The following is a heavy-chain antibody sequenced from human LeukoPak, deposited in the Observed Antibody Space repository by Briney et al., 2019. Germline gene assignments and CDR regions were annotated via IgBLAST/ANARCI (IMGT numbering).Heavy chain of an antibody. J-gene: IGHJ4*02. CDR3: ARGEWELLFDGVFPPLIFDY. CDR1: GYTFTSYG. V-gene: IGHV1-18*01. Sequence: ASVKVSCKASGYTFTSYGISWVRQAPGQGLEWMGWISAYNGNTNYAQKLQGRVTMTTDTSTSTAYMELRSLRSDDTAVYYRARGEWELLFDGVFPPLIFDYWGQGTLVTVSS. CDR2: ISAYNGNT. D-gene: IGHD1-26*01.